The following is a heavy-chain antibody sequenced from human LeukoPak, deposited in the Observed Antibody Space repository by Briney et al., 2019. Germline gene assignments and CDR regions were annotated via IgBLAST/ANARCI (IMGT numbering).Heavy chain of an antibody. Sequence: GGSLRLSCAASGFSVSSTYMSWFRQAPGKGLEWVSNMYSGGSKYYRNSVNGRFTISIDDSKNTVFLQLDSLRADDTAVYYCARVATIRGQGTLVTVSS. CDR1: GFSVSSTY. CDR3: ARVATI. V-gene: IGHV3-66*01. D-gene: IGHD3-3*01. J-gene: IGHJ4*02. CDR2: MYSGGSK.